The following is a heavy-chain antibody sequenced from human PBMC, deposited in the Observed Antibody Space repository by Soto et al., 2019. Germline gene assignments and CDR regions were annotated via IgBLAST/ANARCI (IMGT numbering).Heavy chain of an antibody. CDR3: AKAYNRYVPWYFDY. J-gene: IGHJ4*02. CDR1: GYTFTSYY. D-gene: IGHD5-12*01. V-gene: IGHV1-46*01. CDR2: INLSDGST. Sequence: QVQLVQSGAEVRKPGASVKVSCKTSGYTFTSYYIHWVRQAPGQGLVWMGVINLSDGSTSHAQKFHGRVTTPADTSTRTVYMVMSSLKSKDTAVYYCAKAYNRYVPWYFDYWGQGTLVTVSS.